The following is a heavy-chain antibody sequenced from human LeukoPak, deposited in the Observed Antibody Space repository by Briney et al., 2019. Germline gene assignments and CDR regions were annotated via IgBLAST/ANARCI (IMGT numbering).Heavy chain of an antibody. CDR2: VNVDGRST. D-gene: IGHD2/OR15-2a*01. Sequence: GGSLRLSCAASGFTFSSYWMHWVRQAPGKVLVWVSRVNVDGRSTTYADSVKGRLTISRDNAKKTLYLQINSLRPEDTAFYYCARGIGIVAFDTWGRGTKVTVSS. CDR1: GFTFSSYW. V-gene: IGHV3-74*01. CDR3: ARGIGIVAFDT. J-gene: IGHJ3*02.